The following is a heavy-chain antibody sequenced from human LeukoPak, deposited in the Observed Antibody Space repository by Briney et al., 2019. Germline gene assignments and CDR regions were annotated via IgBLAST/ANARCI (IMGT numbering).Heavy chain of an antibody. V-gene: IGHV3-23*01. CDR1: GFTFSSYA. CDR2: ITDSAGSK. CDR3: AKGSSGSRPYYFHY. Sequence: GGSLRLSCAASGFTFSSYAMSWVRQAPGEGLEWVSAITDSAGSKYHADSVKGRFTISRDNSKNTLYLQMNRLRAEDTAVYYCAKGSSGSRPYYFHYWGQGTLVTVSS. J-gene: IGHJ4*02. D-gene: IGHD3-10*01.